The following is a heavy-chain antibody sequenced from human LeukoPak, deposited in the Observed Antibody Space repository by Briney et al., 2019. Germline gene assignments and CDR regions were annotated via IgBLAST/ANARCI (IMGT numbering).Heavy chain of an antibody. CDR1: GGSISSYS. D-gene: IGHD2-2*01. J-gene: IGHJ5*02. CDR2: IYTSGST. Sequence: SETLSLTCTVSGGSISSYSWSWIRQPAGKGLEWIGRIYTSGSTKYNPSLTSRVTMSVDTSKNQFSLKLRSVTAADTAVYYCARLPAHYCSSTSCDDSWFDPWGQGTLVTVSS. V-gene: IGHV4-4*07. CDR3: ARLPAHYCSSTSCDDSWFDP.